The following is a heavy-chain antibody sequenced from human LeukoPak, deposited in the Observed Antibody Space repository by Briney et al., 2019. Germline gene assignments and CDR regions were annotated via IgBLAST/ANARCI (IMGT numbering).Heavy chain of an antibody. Sequence: KVSCKASGYTFTSYAMHWVRQASGKGLEWVGRIRSKANSYATAYAASVKGRFTISRDDSKNTAYLQMNSLKTEDTAVYYCTRHSSGGAFDIWGQGTMVTVSS. J-gene: IGHJ3*02. CDR3: TRHSSGGAFDI. CDR2: IRSKANSYAT. D-gene: IGHD3-10*01. V-gene: IGHV3-73*01. CDR1: GYTFTSYA.